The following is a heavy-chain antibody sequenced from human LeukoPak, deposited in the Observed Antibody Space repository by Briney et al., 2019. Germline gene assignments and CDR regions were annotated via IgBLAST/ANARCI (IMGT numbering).Heavy chain of an antibody. CDR2: ISYDGSNK. V-gene: IGHV3-30*04. CDR3: ARALNILTFDY. D-gene: IGHD3-9*01. Sequence: GGSLRLSCAASGFTFSSYAMHWVRQAPGKGLEWVAVISYDGSNKYYADSVKGRFTISRDNSKNTLYLQMNSLRAEDTALYYCARALNILTFDYWGQGTLVTVSS. J-gene: IGHJ4*02. CDR1: GFTFSSYA.